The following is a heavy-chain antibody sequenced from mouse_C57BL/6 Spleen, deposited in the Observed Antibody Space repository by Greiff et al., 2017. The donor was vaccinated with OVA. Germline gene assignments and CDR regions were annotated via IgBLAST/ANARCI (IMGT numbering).Heavy chain of an antibody. J-gene: IGHJ3*01. CDR2: INPNNGGT. D-gene: IGHD2-3*01. CDR1: GYTFTDYY. Sequence: EVQLQQSGPELVKPGASVKISCKASGYTFTDYYMNWVKQSHGKSLEWIGDINPNNGGTSYNQKFKGKATLTVDKSSSTAYMELRSLTSEDSAVYYCARVYDGVFAYWGQGTLVTVSA. CDR3: ARVYDGVFAY. V-gene: IGHV1-26*01.